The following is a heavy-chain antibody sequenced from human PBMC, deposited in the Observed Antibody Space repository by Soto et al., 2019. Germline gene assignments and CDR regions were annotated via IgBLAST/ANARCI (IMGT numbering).Heavy chain of an antibody. CDR1: GFTFGDYA. V-gene: IGHV3-49*04. D-gene: IGHD3-22*01. CDR3: NIDGIVGANTDGAFDI. CDR2: IRSKAYGGTT. Sequence: GGSLRLSCTASGFTFGDYAMSWVRQAPGKGLEWVGFIRSKAYGGTTEYAASVKGRFTISRDDSKSIAYLQMNSLKTEDTAVYYRNIDGIVGANTDGAFDIWGQGTMVTVSS. J-gene: IGHJ3*02.